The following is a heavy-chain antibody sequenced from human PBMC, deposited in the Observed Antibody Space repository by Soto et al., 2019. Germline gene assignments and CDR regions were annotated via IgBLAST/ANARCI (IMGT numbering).Heavy chain of an antibody. J-gene: IGHJ4*02. V-gene: IGHV3-23*01. Sequence: PGGSLRLSCAASGFTFSSYAMSWVRQAPGKGLEWVSAISGSGGSTYYADSVKGRFTISRDNSKNTLYLQMNSLRAEDTAVYYCAKELKNYYGSGSYVPFDYWGQGTLVTVS. D-gene: IGHD3-10*01. CDR2: ISGSGGST. CDR1: GFTFSSYA. CDR3: AKELKNYYGSGSYVPFDY.